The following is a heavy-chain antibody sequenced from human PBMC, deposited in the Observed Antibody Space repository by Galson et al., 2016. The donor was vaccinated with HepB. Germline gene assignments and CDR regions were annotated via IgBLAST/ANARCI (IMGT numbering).Heavy chain of an antibody. D-gene: IGHD7-27*01. V-gene: IGHV3-13*01. Sequence: SLRRSCSAAGFIFITYDMHCVRQVTGKGLEWVSGIGTADDTYYPDSVKGRFIISRENAKNSLYLQMNSLRAGDTAVYYCARVGIRDAFDVWGRGTMVTVSS. J-gene: IGHJ3*01. CDR3: ARVGIRDAFDV. CDR1: GFIFITYD. CDR2: IGTADDT.